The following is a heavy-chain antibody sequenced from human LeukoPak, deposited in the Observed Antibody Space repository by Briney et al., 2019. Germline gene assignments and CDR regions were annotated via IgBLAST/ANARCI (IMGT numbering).Heavy chain of an antibody. CDR3: ARDDSDTAMVVDY. CDR1: GFTFSSYS. V-gene: IGHV3-21*01. D-gene: IGHD5-18*01. J-gene: IGHJ4*02. Sequence: PGGSLRLSCAASGFTFSSYSMNWGRQAPGKGLEWVSSISSSSSYIYYADSVKGRFTISRDNAKNSLYLQMNSLRAEDTAVYYCARDDSDTAMVVDYWGQGTPVTVSS. CDR2: ISSSSSYI.